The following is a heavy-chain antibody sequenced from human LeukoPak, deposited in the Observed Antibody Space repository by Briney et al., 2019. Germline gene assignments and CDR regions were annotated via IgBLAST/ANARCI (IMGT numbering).Heavy chain of an antibody. Sequence: ETLSLTCTVSGYSISSGYYWGWVRPPPGKGLEWIGSIYHSGSTYYNPSLKSRVTISVDTSKNQFSLKLSSVTAADTAVYYCAGNYGDYGYYYYYMDVWGKGTTVTVSS. CDR3: AGNYGDYGYYYYYMDV. J-gene: IGHJ6*03. V-gene: IGHV4-38-2*02. CDR2: IYHSGST. D-gene: IGHD4-17*01. CDR1: GYSISSGYY.